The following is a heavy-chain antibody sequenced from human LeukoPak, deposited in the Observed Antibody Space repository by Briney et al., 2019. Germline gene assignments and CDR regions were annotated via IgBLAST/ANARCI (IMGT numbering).Heavy chain of an antibody. D-gene: IGHD3-10*01. Sequence: SETLSLTCAVYGGSFSGYYWSWIRQPPGKGLEWIGEINHSESTNYNPSLKSRVTISVDTSKNQFSLKLSSVTAADTAVYYCARERYYGSGSYYNPRRGYFDYWGQGTLVTVSS. CDR3: ARERYYGSGSYYNPRRGYFDY. V-gene: IGHV4-34*01. CDR1: GGSFSGYY. J-gene: IGHJ4*02. CDR2: INHSEST.